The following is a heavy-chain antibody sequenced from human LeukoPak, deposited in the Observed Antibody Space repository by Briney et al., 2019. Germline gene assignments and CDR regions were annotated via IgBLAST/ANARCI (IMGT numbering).Heavy chain of an antibody. CDR3: ARGPPSYSGYDGVLDY. CDR1: GGSISDYS. CDR2: IYYSGSA. V-gene: IGHV4-59*01. Sequence: SETLSLTCTVSGGSISDYSWSWIRQPPGKGLEWIGNIYYSGSANHNPSLKSRVTISRDTSKNQFSLKLTSVTTADTAVYYCARGPPSYSGYDGVLDYWGQGTLVTVSS. D-gene: IGHD5-12*01. J-gene: IGHJ4*02.